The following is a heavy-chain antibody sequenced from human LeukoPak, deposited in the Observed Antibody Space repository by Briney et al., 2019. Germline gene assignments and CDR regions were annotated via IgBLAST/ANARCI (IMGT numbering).Heavy chain of an antibody. CDR3: ARSSNSNYYYGMDV. CDR2: ISAYNGNT. V-gene: IGHV1-18*01. D-gene: IGHD4-11*01. Sequence: ASVKVSCKASGYTFTSYGISWVRQAPGQGLEWTGWISAYNGNTNYAQKLQGRVTMTTDTSTSTAYMELRSLRSDDTAVYYCARSSNSNYYYGMDVWGQGTTVTVSS. J-gene: IGHJ6*02. CDR1: GYTFTSYG.